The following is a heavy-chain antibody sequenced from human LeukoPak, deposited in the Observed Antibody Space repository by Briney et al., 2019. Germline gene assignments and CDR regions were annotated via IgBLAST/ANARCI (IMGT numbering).Heavy chain of an antibody. CDR2: FDPEDGET. D-gene: IGHD3-10*01. CDR1: GYTLTELS. CDR3: ATAYFGRWFDP. V-gene: IGHV1-24*01. J-gene: IGHJ5*02. Sequence: ASVKFSCKVSGYTLTELSMHWVRQARGKGLEWMGGFDPEDGETIYAQKFQGRVTMTEDTSTDTAYMELSSLRSEGTAVYYCATAYFGRWFDPWGQGTLVTVSS.